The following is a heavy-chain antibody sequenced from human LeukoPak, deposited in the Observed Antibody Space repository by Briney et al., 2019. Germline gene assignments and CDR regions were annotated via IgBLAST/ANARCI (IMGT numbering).Heavy chain of an antibody. J-gene: IGHJ4*02. D-gene: IGHD6-19*01. Sequence: GGSLRLSCAASGFTFSDYYMSWIRQAPGKGLEWVSYISGSGSTLYYADSVKGRFTISRDNTKNSLYLQMNSLRAEDTAVYYCARAVAGPSGRFDYWGQGTMVTVSS. CDR2: ISGSGSTL. CDR1: GFTFSDYY. V-gene: IGHV3-11*01. CDR3: ARAVAGPSGRFDY.